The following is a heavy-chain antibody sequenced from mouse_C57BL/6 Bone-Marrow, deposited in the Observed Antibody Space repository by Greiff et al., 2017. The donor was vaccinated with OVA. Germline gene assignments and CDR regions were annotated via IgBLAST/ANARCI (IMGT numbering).Heavy chain of an antibody. Sequence: VHLVESGPELVKPGASVKISCKASGYAFSSSWMNWVKQRPGKGLEWIGRIYPGDGDTNYNGKFKGKATLTADKSSSTAYMQLSSLTSEDSAVYCCEREGLRGFAYWGQGTPVTVSA. J-gene: IGHJ3*01. V-gene: IGHV1-82*01. CDR1: GYAFSSSW. D-gene: IGHD3-1*01. CDR2: IYPGDGDT. CDR3: EREGLRGFAY.